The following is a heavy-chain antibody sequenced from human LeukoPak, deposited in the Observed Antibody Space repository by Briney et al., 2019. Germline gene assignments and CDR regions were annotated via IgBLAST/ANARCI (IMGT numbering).Heavy chain of an antibody. CDR1: GYSFTTYY. V-gene: IGHV1-46*01. CDR2: INPSGGST. J-gene: IGHJ5*02. CDR3: AREIVVVPSAMGFDP. Sequence: ASVKVSCKASGYSFTTYYIHWVRQAPGQGLEWMGVINPSGGSTSFAQKFQPRLTMTRDTSTSTVYMELSGLSSEDTAVYYCAREIVVVPSAMGFDPWGQGTLVTVSS. D-gene: IGHD2-2*01.